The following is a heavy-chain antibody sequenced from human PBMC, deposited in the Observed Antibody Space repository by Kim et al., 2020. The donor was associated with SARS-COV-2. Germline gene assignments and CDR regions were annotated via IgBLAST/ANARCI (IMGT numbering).Heavy chain of an antibody. CDR3: ARDDFRVTIFGVVRRDGIDL. D-gene: IGHD3-3*01. CDR2: IYYSGST. CDR1: GGSISSGDYY. Sequence: SETLSLTCTVSGGSISSGDYYWSWIRQPPGKGLEWIGYIYYSGSTYYNPSLKRRVTISVDTSKNQFSLKLSSVTAADTAVYYCARDDFRVTIFGVVRRDGIDLWGQGTTVTVSS. V-gene: IGHV4-30-4*01. J-gene: IGHJ6*02.